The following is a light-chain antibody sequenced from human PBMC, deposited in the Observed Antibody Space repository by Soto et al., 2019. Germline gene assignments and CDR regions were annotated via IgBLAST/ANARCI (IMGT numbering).Light chain of an antibody. CDR2: GAS. CDR1: QSVSSN. Sequence: EIVMTQSPATVSVSPGERATLSCRASQSVSSNLAWYQQKPGQAPSLLIYGASTRATGTPARFSGSWSGTDFTLTISRLEPEDFAVYYCQQYGSSPRTFGQGTKVDIK. CDR3: QQYGSSPRT. V-gene: IGKV3-15*01. J-gene: IGKJ1*01.